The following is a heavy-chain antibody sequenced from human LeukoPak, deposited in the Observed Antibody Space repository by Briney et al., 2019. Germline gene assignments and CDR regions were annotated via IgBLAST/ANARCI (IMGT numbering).Heavy chain of an antibody. D-gene: IGHD3-22*01. J-gene: IGHJ4*02. CDR1: GGTFSSQA. Sequence: GASVKVSCKASGGTFSSQAISWVRQAPGQGLEWMGGIIPIFGTANYAQKFQGKVTITADKSTSTVYMALSSLRSEDTAVYYCAGGPGSSTYYYFYWGQGTLVTVSS. CDR3: AGGPGSSTYYYFY. V-gene: IGHV1-69*06. CDR2: IIPIFGTA.